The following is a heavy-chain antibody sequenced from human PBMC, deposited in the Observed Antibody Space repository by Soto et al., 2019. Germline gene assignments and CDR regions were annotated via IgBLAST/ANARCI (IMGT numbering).Heavy chain of an antibody. CDR1: GFTFSSYA. D-gene: IGHD6-13*01. CDR2: ISGSGGST. J-gene: IGHJ5*02. Sequence: PGGSLRLSCAASGFTFSSYAMSWVRQAPGKGLEWVSAISGSGGSTYYADSVEGRFTISRDNSKNTLYLQMNSLRAEDTAVYYCAKDQTDSWLNNWFDPWGQGTLVTVSS. CDR3: AKDQTDSWLNNWFDP. V-gene: IGHV3-23*01.